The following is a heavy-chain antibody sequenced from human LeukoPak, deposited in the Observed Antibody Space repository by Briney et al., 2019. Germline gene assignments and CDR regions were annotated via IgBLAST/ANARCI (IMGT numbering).Heavy chain of an antibody. J-gene: IGHJ5*02. CDR1: GYTFTGYY. D-gene: IGHD6-19*01. CDR2: INPNSGGT. Sequence: ASVKVSCKASGYTFTGYYMHWVRHPPGQGLERMGWINPNSGGTNYAQKFQGSVTMTRDTSISTAYMELSRLRSDDTAVYYCARSKKGYSSGWLRGDWFDPWGQGTLVTVSS. CDR3: ARSKKGYSSGWLRGDWFDP. V-gene: IGHV1-2*02.